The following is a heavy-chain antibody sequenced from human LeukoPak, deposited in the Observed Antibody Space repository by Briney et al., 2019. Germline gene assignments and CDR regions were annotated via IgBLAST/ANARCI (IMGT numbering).Heavy chain of an antibody. D-gene: IGHD3-16*01. Sequence: GRSLRLSCAASGFTFSSYGMHWVRQAPGKGLEWVAVIWYDGSNKYYADSVKGRFTISRGNSKNTLYLQMNSLTAADTAVYYCARGLGSRLGELSLHAYWGQGIMVTVSS. CDR1: GFTFSSYG. CDR3: ARGLGSRLGELSLHAY. V-gene: IGHV3-33*01. CDR2: IWYDGSNK. J-gene: IGHJ4*02.